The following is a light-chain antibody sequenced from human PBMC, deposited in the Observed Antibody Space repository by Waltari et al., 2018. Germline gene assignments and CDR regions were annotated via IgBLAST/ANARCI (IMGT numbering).Light chain of an antibody. V-gene: IGKV3-11*01. Sequence: EIILTQSPVTLSSSPGERATLSCRASQSVGSSLVWYQYKPGQPPRLLIYNASKRATGISDRFSGTGSGTDFTLTISSLEPEDFAVYYCQQRSHFYTFGPGTRVDVK. J-gene: IGKJ3*01. CDR3: QQRSHFYT. CDR1: QSVGSS. CDR2: NAS.